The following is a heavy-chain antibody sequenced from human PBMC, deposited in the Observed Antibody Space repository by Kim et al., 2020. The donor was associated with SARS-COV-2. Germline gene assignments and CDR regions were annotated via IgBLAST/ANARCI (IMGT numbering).Heavy chain of an antibody. CDR2: MNPNSGNT. CDR3: ARVSDPLRYDILTGYYRSHYGMDV. V-gene: IGHV1-8*01. CDR1: GYTFTSYD. D-gene: IGHD3-9*01. J-gene: IGHJ6*02. Sequence: ASVKVSCKASGYTFTSYDINWVRQATGQGLEWMGWMNPNSGNTGYAQKFQGRVTMTRNTSISTAYMELSSLRSEDTAVYYCARVSDPLRYDILTGYYRSHYGMDVWGQGTTVTVSS.